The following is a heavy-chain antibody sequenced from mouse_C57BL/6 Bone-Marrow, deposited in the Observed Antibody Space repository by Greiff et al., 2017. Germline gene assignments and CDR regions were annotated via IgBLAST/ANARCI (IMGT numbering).Heavy chain of an antibody. CDR3: AIPGYFDY. V-gene: IGHV14-2*01. J-gene: IGHJ2*01. CDR1: GFNIKDYY. CDR2: IDPEDGET. Sequence: EVKLVESGAELVKPGASVKLSCTASGFNIKDYYMHWVKQRTEQGLEWIGRIDPEDGETKYAPKFQGKATITADTSSNTAYLQLSSQTSEDTAVCYCAIPGYFDYWGQGTTLTVSS.